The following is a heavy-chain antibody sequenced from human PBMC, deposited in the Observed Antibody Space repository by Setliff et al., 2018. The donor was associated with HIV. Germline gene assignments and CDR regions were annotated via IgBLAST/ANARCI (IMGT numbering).Heavy chain of an antibody. CDR3: ARGGAVELWFRYFDF. V-gene: IGHV1-69*10. J-gene: IGHJ4*02. CDR1: GYTFTSYG. D-gene: IGHD3-16*02. Sequence: ASVKVSCKASGYTFTSYGISWVRQAPGQGLEWMGVFIPILGKVHYAQKFQGRVTITADESTSTAYMGLSSLKSEDTAVYYCARGGAVELWFRYFDFWGQGTLVTVSS. CDR2: FIPILGKV.